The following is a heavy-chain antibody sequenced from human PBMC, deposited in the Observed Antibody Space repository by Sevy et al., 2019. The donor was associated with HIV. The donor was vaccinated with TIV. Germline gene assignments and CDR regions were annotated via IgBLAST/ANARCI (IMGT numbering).Heavy chain of an antibody. V-gene: IGHV3-49*03. J-gene: IGHJ5*02. CDR1: GFSFDNYV. D-gene: IGHD3-10*01. CDR3: SRDRYGSQSYAADH. CDR2: IRSKLYGGTT. Sequence: GGSLRLSCSASGFSFDNYVMNWFRQAPGKGLEWVGFIRSKLYGGTTEYAASVKGRFTISRDYSKSIAYLQMNSLKTEDSGVYYCSRDRYGSQSYAADHWGQGTLVTVSS.